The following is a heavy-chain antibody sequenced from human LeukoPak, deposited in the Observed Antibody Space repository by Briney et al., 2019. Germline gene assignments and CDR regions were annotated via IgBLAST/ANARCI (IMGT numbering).Heavy chain of an antibody. Sequence: GGSLRLSCVDSGFTSSNYAMSWVRQGPGKGLEWVSGISAGGGDTWYPDSVKGRFTISRDNSKNTLFLQMNSLRVEDTAIYYCAKDAAGPEYWGQGTRVTVSP. V-gene: IGHV3-23*01. CDR3: AKDAAGPEY. J-gene: IGHJ4*02. CDR1: GFTSSNYA. CDR2: ISAGGGDT. D-gene: IGHD6-13*01.